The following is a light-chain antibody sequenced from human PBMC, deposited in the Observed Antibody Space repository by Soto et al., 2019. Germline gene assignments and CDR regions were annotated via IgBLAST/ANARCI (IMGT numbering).Light chain of an antibody. CDR3: SSYTTSSTHWV. Sequence: QSVLTQPASVSGSPGPSITISCTGTSSDVGGYNYVSWYQQHPGKAPKLMIYEVSNRPSGVSNRFSGSKSGNTASLTISGLQAEDEADYYCSSYTTSSTHWVFGGGTKLTVL. CDR1: SSDVGGYNY. V-gene: IGLV2-14*01. J-gene: IGLJ3*02. CDR2: EVS.